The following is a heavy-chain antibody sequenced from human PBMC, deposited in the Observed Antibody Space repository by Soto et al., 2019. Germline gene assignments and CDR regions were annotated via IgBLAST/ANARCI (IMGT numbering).Heavy chain of an antibody. CDR2: ISGSGGST. D-gene: IGHD5-18*01. V-gene: IGHV3-23*01. CDR1: GFTFSSYA. CDR3: ARTLYSYGTDY. J-gene: IGHJ4*02. Sequence: EVQLLESGGGLVQPGGSLRLSCAASGFTFSSYAMSWVRQAPGRGLEWVSAISGSGGSTYYADSVKGRFTISRDNSKNTLYMQMNSLRAEDTAVYYCARTLYSYGTDYWGQGTLVTVSS.